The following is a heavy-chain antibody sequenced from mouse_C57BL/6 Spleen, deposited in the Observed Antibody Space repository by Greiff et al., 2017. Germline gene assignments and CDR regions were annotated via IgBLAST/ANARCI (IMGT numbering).Heavy chain of an antibody. CDR3: ARRNGNYYAMDY. Sequence: EVKLQESGPGLVKPSQSLSLTCSVTGYSITSGYYWNWIRQFPGNKLEWMGYISYDGSNNYNPSLKNRISITRDTSKNQFFLKLNSVTTEDTATYYCARRNGNYYAMDYWGQGTSVTVSS. J-gene: IGHJ4*01. V-gene: IGHV3-6*01. CDR2: ISYDGSN. CDR1: GYSITSGYY. D-gene: IGHD2-1*01.